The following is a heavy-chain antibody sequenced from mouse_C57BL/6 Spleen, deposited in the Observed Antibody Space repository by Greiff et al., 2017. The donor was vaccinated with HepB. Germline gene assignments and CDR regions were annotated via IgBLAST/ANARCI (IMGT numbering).Heavy chain of an antibody. CDR2: IDPSDSET. CDR1: GYTFTSYW. Sequence: QVHVKQSGAELVRPGSSVKLSCKASGYTFTSYWMHWVKQRPIQGLEWIGNIDPSDSETHYNQKFKDKATLTVDKSSSTAYMQLSSLTSEDSAVYYCLITTVVARYFDVWGTGTTVTVSS. CDR3: LITTVVARYFDV. J-gene: IGHJ1*03. V-gene: IGHV1-52*01. D-gene: IGHD1-1*01.